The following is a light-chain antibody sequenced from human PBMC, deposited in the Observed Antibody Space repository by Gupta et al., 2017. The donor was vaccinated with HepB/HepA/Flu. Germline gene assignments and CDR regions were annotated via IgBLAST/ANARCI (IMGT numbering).Light chain of an antibody. J-gene: IGKJ2*04. CDR3: QQRRDRPPCS. V-gene: IGKV3-11*01. Sequence: EFVVTQCTATLSLSPGERPTLSCRASQSVIRYLAGYQQTPGQAPRLLIYDASNRATSIPARFIGTGSATEFTLTISSLEPEDFSVYYCQQRRDRPPCSFGQGTKLEIK. CDR2: DAS. CDR1: QSVIRY.